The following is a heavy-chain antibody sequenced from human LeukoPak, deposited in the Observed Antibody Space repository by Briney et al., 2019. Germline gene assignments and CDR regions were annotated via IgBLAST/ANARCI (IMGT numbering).Heavy chain of an antibody. CDR1: GYTFTSYG. J-gene: IGHJ4*02. V-gene: IGHV1-18*01. CDR2: ISAYNGNT. Sequence: ASVKVSCKASGYTFTSYGISWVRQAPGQGLEWMGWISAYNGNTNYAQKLQGRVTMTTDTSTSTAYMELRSLRSDDTAVYYCARDQPLEDYYGSGSYNFDYWGQGTLVTVSS. CDR3: ARDQPLEDYYGSGSYNFDY. D-gene: IGHD3-10*01.